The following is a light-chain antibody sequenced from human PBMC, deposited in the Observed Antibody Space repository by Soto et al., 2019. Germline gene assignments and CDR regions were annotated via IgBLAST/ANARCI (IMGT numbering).Light chain of an antibody. J-gene: IGKJ4*01. Sequence: DIQMTQSPSTLSASVGDRVTITCRASQSINNWLAWYQQKPGKAPKLLIYKTSDLESGVPSRFSGSGSGTGFSLNISSLQPDDFATYYCQQYKRFSLTFGGGTRVEVK. CDR1: QSINNW. CDR2: KTS. CDR3: QQYKRFSLT. V-gene: IGKV1-5*03.